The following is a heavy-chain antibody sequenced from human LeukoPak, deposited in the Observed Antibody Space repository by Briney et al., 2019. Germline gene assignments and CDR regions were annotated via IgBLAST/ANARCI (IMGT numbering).Heavy chain of an antibody. CDR3: AREGGSYNFGAYYFDY. V-gene: IGHV3-21*01. CDR1: GFTFSSYS. J-gene: IGHJ4*02. CDR2: ISSSSSSYI. D-gene: IGHD1-26*01. Sequence: GGSLRLSCAASGFTFSSYSMNWVRQAPGKGLEWVSSISSSSSSYIYYADSVKGRFTISRDNAKNSLYLQMNSLRAEDTAVYYCAREGGSYNFGAYYFDYWSQGTLVTVSS.